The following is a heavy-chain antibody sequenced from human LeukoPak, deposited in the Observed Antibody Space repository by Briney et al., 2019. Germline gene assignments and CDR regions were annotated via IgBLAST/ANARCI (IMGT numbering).Heavy chain of an antibody. CDR3: STDPRLLLY. V-gene: IGHV3-48*01. D-gene: IGHD3-22*01. CDR1: GFTFSSYG. CDR2: ISSSSSTI. J-gene: IGHJ4*01. Sequence: PGGSLRLSCAASGFTFSSYGMTWVRQAPGKGLEWVSYISSSSSTIYYADSVKGRFTISRDNAKKSLYLQMNSLRPDDTALYYCSTDPRLLLYWGHGTPVTVSS.